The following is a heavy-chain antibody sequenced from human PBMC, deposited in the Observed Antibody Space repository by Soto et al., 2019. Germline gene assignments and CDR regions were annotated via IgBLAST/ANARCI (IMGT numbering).Heavy chain of an antibody. CDR1: GGSCSGYY. V-gene: IGHV4-34*01. D-gene: IGHD6-19*01. CDR2: INHSGST. J-gene: IGHJ6*02. Sequence: GNLELSSAVYGGSCSGYYWSWIRQPPGKGLEWIGEINHSGSTNYNPSLKSRVTISVDTSKNQFSLKLSAVTAADTAVDYCARDGDSSGWSGPYYYGMAVWGQVTTATV. CDR3: ARDGDSSGWSGPYYYGMAV.